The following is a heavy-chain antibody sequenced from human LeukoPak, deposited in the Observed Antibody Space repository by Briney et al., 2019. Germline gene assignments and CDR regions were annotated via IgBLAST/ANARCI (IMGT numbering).Heavy chain of an antibody. D-gene: IGHD3-3*01. V-gene: IGHV3-21*01. CDR1: GFTFSNAW. Sequence: GGSLRLSCAASGFTFSNAWMSWVRQAPGKGLEWVSSISSSSSYIYYADSVKGRFTISRDNAKNSLYLQMNSLRAEDTAVYYCARDPDDFWSGLLDYWGQGTLVTVSS. J-gene: IGHJ4*02. CDR2: ISSSSSYI. CDR3: ARDPDDFWSGLLDY.